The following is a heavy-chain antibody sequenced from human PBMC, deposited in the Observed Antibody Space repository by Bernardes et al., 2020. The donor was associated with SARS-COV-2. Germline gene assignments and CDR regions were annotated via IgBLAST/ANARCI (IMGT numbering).Heavy chain of an antibody. V-gene: IGHV3-11*06. CDR3: ARDSGLTMVRGVIISSHYYGMDV. CDR2: ISSSSSYT. Sequence: GGSLRLSCAASGFTFSDYYMSWIRQAPGKGLEWVSYISSSSSYTNYADSVKGRFTISRDNAKNSLYLQMNSLRAEDTAVYYCARDSGLTMVRGVIISSHYYGMDVWGQGTTVTVSS. D-gene: IGHD3-10*01. J-gene: IGHJ6*02. CDR1: GFTFSDYY.